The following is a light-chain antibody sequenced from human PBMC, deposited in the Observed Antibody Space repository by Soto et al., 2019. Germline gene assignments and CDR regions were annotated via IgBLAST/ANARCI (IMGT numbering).Light chain of an antibody. CDR2: GSS. V-gene: IGKV3-20*01. Sequence: EVVLTQSPGTLSLSPGERATHSCRASQSVSNNYVAWYQQKPGQAPTLLIFGSSDRATGIPDRFSGSGSGTDFTLTISRLEPEDFAVYYCQQYGSSPPYTFGQGTKLEIK. CDR3: QQYGSSPPYT. J-gene: IGKJ2*01. CDR1: QSVSNNY.